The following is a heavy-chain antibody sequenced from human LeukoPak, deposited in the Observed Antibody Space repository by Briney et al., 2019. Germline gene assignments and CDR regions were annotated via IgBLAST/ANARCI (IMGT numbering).Heavy chain of an antibody. V-gene: IGHV3-21*06. CDR2: ISSSSSYI. J-gene: IGHJ4*02. Sequence: GGSLRLSCAASGFTFSSYSMNWVRQAPGKGLEWVSSISSSSSYIYYADSVKGRFTISRDNARNSLYLQMDSLRAEDTALYYCARVLLGAPVGGDYWGQGTLVTVSS. CDR3: ARVLLGAPVGGDY. CDR1: GFTFSSYS. D-gene: IGHD1-26*01.